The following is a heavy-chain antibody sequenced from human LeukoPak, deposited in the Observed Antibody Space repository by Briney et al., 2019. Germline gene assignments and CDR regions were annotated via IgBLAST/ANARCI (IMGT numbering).Heavy chain of an antibody. D-gene: IGHD2-21*01. Sequence: GGSLRLSCAASGFTVSSNYMSWVRQAPGKGLEWVSVIYSSGSTYYADSVKGRFTISRDNSKNTLYLQMNSLRAEDTAVYYCASVGVVDWFDPWGQGTLVTVSS. CDR1: GFTVSSNY. CDR2: IYSSGST. J-gene: IGHJ5*02. V-gene: IGHV3-66*02. CDR3: ASVGVVDWFDP.